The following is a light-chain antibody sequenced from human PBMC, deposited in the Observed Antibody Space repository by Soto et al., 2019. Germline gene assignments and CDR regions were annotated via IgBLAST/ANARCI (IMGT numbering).Light chain of an antibody. CDR1: QSISSW. J-gene: IGKJ1*01. V-gene: IGKV1-5*01. CDR3: QQYNSYPWS. CDR2: DAS. Sequence: DLQMTQSPSTLSASVGDIFTSTCRVSQSISSWLAWYQQKPGKAPKLLIYDASSLESGVPSRFSGSGSGTEFTLTISSLQPDDFATYYCQQYNSYPWSFGQGTKVDIK.